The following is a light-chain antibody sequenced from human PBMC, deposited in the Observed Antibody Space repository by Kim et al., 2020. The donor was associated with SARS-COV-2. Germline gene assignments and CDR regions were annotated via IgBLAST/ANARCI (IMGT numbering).Light chain of an antibody. CDR1: SLRSYY. Sequence: SSELTQDPAVSVALGQTVRITRQGDSLRSYYATWYQQKSGQAPVLVFYGKDKRPSGIPDRFSGSSSGNTASLTITGAQAADEADYYCKSRDSRRTTVVFGGGTKVTVL. CDR3: KSRDSRRTTVV. J-gene: IGLJ2*01. V-gene: IGLV3-19*01. CDR2: GKD.